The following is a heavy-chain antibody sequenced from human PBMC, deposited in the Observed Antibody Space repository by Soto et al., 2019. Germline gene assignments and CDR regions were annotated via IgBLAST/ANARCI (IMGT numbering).Heavy chain of an antibody. CDR2: ISGSGGST. CDR1: GSTFSSYA. J-gene: IGHJ3*02. Sequence: GGSLRLSCAASGSTFSSYAMSWVRQAPGKGLEWVSAISGSGGSTYYADSVKGRFTISRDNSKNTLYLQMNSLRAEDTAVYYCAKDLYYDFWSGYYAGAFDIWGQGTMVTVSS. CDR3: AKDLYYDFWSGYYAGAFDI. D-gene: IGHD3-3*01. V-gene: IGHV3-23*01.